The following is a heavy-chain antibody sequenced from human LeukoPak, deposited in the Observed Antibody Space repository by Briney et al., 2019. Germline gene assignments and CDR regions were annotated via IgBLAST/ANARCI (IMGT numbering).Heavy chain of an antibody. J-gene: IGHJ6*02. D-gene: IGHD5-24*01. CDR3: ARLRDGYKYYNYGAMYV. Sequence: AESLKSLCKGAGYIFTSYCIAWVGQMPGKGLEWMGIIYPGDSDTTYSPSFQGQVTISADKSISTAYLQWSSLKASDTAMYYCARLRDGYKYYNYGAMYVWGQGTTVTVSS. CDR2: IYPGDSDT. V-gene: IGHV5-51*01. CDR1: GYIFTSYC.